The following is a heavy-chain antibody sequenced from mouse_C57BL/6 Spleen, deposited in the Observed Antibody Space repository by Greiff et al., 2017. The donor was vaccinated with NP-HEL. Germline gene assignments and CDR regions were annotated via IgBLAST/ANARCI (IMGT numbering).Heavy chain of an antibody. D-gene: IGHD2-4*01. J-gene: IGHJ4*01. CDR1: GFTFSNYW. CDR3: TGLSYYDYEKGYAMDY. CDR2: IRLKSDNYAT. V-gene: IGHV6-3*01. Sequence: DVHLVESGGGLVQPGGSMKLSCVASGFTFSNYWMNWVRQSPEKGLEWVAQIRLKSDNYATHYAVSVKGRFTISRDDSKSSVYLQIKNIRAEDNGIYYCTGLSYYDYEKGYAMDYWGQGTSVTVSS.